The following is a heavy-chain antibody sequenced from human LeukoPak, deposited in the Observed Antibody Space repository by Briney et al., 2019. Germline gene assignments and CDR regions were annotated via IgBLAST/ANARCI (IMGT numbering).Heavy chain of an antibody. CDR1: GYTFTGYF. V-gene: IGHV1-2*02. CDR2: INPDSGGT. CDR3: ARDRCSSSCDPFDY. J-gene: IGHJ4*02. D-gene: IGHD6-13*01. Sequence: GASVKVSCKTSGYTFTGYFMHWVRQAPGQGLEWMGWINPDSGGTNYAQKFQGRVTMTRDTSISTAYMELSRLRSDDTAVYYCARDRCSSSCDPFDYWGQGTLVTVSS.